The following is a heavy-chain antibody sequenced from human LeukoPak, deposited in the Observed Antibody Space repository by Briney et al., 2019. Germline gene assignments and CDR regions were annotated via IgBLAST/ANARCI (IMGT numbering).Heavy chain of an antibody. J-gene: IGHJ5*02. V-gene: IGHV3-33*01. CDR1: GITFSSFG. CDR3: ARDGTVTAGPFDP. D-gene: IGHD4-11*01. Sequence: GGSLRLSCAAPGITFSSFGMHWLRQAPGKGLEWVAFIWYDGSNKYYADSVKGRFTISRDNSKNTPYLQMNSLRAEDTAVYYCARDGTVTAGPFDPWGRGTLVTVSS. CDR2: IWYDGSNK.